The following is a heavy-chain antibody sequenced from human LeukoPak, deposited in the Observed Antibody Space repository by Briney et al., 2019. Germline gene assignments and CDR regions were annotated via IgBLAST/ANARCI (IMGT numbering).Heavy chain of an antibody. D-gene: IGHD4-17*01. CDR2: MSGGSTTI. CDR3: ARDYSTVTTFFDY. J-gene: IGHJ4*02. CDR1: GFIFMSYS. V-gene: IGHV3-48*01. Sequence: GGSLRLSCAASGFIFMSYSMNWVRQGPGKRLEWVSYMSGGSTTIYYADSVKGRFTISRDNAKNSLYLQMNSLRAEDTAVYYCARDYSTVTTFFDYWGQGTLVTVSS.